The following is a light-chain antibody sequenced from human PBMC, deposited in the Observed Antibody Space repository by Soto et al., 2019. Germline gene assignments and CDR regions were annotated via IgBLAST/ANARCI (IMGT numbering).Light chain of an antibody. CDR3: QQYGSSPTWT. V-gene: IGKV3-20*01. J-gene: IGKJ1*01. CDR1: QSVSSY. CDR2: GAS. Sequence: EIVLTQSPATLSLSPGERSTLSCRSSQSVSSYLAWYQQKPGQAPRLLIYGASTRATGIPDRFSGSGSGTDFTLTISGLEPEDSAVYYCQQYGSSPTWTFGQGTKVDIK.